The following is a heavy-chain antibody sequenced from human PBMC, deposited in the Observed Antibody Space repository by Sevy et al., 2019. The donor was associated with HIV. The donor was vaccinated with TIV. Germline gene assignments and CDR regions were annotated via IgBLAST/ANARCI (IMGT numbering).Heavy chain of an antibody. CDR1: GFTFSSYA. CDR3: ARDLRVDLDY. CDR2: ISFDGRKT. J-gene: IGHJ4*02. V-gene: IGHV3-30*04. Sequence: GGSLRLSCAASGFTFSSYAFHWVRQAPGKGLEWVAVISFDGRKTDYANSVKGRFTISKDNSENTLHLRMSRLRGDDTAVYYCARDLRVDLDYWGQGTLVTVSS.